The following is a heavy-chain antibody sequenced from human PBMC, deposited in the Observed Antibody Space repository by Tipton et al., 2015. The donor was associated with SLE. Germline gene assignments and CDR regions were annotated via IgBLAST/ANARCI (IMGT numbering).Heavy chain of an antibody. Sequence: TLSLTCTVSGASVSSFCWNWIRQSPGKGLEWIACVCNSVSTNYDPSLKSRGTISVDTSKNHFSLELTPVTVADTAVYYCARQRLRLLSPLDAWGQGTTVTVS. V-gene: IGHV4-59*08. J-gene: IGHJ6*02. D-gene: IGHD3-10*01. CDR2: VCNSVST. CDR1: GASVSSFC. CDR3: ARQRLRLLSPLDA.